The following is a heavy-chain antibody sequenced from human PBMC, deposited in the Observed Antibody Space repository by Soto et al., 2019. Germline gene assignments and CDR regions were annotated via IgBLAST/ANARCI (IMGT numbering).Heavy chain of an antibody. CDR3: ARRADYSYMDV. CDR1: GFTFSSSN. CDR2: ISSGSNYI. V-gene: IGHV3-21*01. Sequence: EMQLVESGGGLVKPGGSLRLSCAASGFTFSSSNMNWVRQPPGKGLEWVSSISSGSNYIYYADSVKGRFSISRDNAKNSLYLPMNSLRAEDTAVFYCARRADYSYMDVWGKGTTVTVSS. J-gene: IGHJ6*03.